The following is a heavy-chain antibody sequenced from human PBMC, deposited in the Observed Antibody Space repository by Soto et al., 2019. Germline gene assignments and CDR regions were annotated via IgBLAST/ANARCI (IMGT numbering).Heavy chain of an antibody. V-gene: IGHV1-8*01. J-gene: IGHJ5*02. CDR3: AIGLNYIVLVPAAIPFDP. D-gene: IGHD2-2*02. Sequence: QVQLVQSGAEVKKPGASVKVSCKASGYTFTSYDINWVRQATGQGLEWMGWMNPNSGNKGYAQKFQGRVTMTRNTSISTAYMELSSLRSEDTAVYYCAIGLNYIVLVPAAIPFDPWGQGILVTVSS. CDR2: MNPNSGNK. CDR1: GYTFTSYD.